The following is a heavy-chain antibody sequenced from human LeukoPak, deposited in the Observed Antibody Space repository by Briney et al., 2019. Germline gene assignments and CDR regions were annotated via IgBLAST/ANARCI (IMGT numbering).Heavy chain of an antibody. D-gene: IGHD3-22*01. J-gene: IGHJ3*01. CDR2: ISNSGST. V-gene: IGHV4-4*07. Sequence: SETLSLTCTVSNGSISSNFWSWIRQPAGKGLEWIGRISNSGSTHYNPALKSRVTMSVDTSNNQFSLRLSSVTAADTAIYYCARVRDSSGYYLGAFDVWGQGTVVTVSS. CDR3: ARVRDSSGYYLGAFDV. CDR1: NGSISSNF.